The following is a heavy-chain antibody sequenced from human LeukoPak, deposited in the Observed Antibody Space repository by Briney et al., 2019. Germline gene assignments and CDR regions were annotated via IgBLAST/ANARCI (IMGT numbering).Heavy chain of an antibody. CDR1: GGSISSYY. V-gene: IGHV4-59*08. CDR2: IYYSGSS. Sequence: PSETLSLTCSVSGGSISSYYWSWIRQPPGKGLEWIGYIYYSGSSYYNPSLKSRVIFSADTSKNQFSLKLSSVTAADTAVYYCARSSGSLFDYWGQGTLVTVSS. D-gene: IGHD1-26*01. CDR3: ARSSGSLFDY. J-gene: IGHJ4*02.